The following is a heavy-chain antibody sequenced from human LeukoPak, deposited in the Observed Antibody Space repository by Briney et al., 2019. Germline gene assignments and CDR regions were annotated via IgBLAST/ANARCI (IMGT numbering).Heavy chain of an antibody. Sequence: SETLSLTCTVSGDFITAYYWSWIRQPPGKGLEWIGYVYYSGSTEYNPSLRSRVTISVDTSKNQFSLKLSSVTAADTAVYYCAGDILGRNWFDPWGQGTLVTVSS. V-gene: IGHV4-59*12. D-gene: IGHD3-3*02. J-gene: IGHJ5*02. CDR3: AGDILGRNWFDP. CDR2: VYYSGST. CDR1: GDFITAYY.